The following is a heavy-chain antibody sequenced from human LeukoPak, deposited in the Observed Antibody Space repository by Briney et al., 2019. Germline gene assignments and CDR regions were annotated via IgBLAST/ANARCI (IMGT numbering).Heavy chain of an antibody. J-gene: IGHJ4*02. D-gene: IGHD3-10*01. Sequence: GRSLRLSCAASGFTFSSYAMHWVRQAPGKGLEWVAVISYDGSNKYYADSVKGRFTISRDNSKNTLYLQMNSLRAEDTAVYYCARGGVDYYGSGTYYLMYYFDYWGQGALVTVSS. CDR1: GFTFSSYA. CDR2: ISYDGSNK. CDR3: ARGGVDYYGSGTYYLMYYFDY. V-gene: IGHV3-30*04.